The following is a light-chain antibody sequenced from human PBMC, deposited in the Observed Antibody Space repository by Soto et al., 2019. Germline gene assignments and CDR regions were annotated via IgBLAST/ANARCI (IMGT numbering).Light chain of an antibody. Sequence: HSVLTQPASVSGSPGQSITISCTGTSSDVGSYNLVSWYQQHPGKAPKLMISAVTKRPAGVSSRFSGSKSGNTASLTISGLQAEDEADYYCSSYAGFNTVIFGGGTKVTVL. CDR2: AVT. V-gene: IGLV2-23*02. CDR3: SSYAGFNTVI. CDR1: SSDVGSYNL. J-gene: IGLJ2*01.